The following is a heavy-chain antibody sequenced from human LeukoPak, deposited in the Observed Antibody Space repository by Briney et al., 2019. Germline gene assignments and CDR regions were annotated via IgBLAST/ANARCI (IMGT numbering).Heavy chain of an antibody. Sequence: GGSLRLSCAASGFTFSSYEMNWVRQAPGKGLEWVSYISSSGNTIYYADSVEGRFTISRDNAKNSLYLQMNSLRAEDTAVYYCAREDYGSGSYYFEYWGQGTLVTVSS. CDR1: GFTFSSYE. D-gene: IGHD3-10*01. CDR2: ISSSGNTI. J-gene: IGHJ4*02. CDR3: AREDYGSGSYYFEY. V-gene: IGHV3-48*03.